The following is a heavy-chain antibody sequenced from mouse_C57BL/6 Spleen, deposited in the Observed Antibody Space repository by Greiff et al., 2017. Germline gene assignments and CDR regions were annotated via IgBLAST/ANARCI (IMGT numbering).Heavy chain of an antibody. J-gene: IGHJ1*03. D-gene: IGHD1-1*01. V-gene: IGHV1-55*01. CDR1: GYTFTDYY. CDR3: ARTYYYGSRYFDV. Sequence: QVQLQQSGAELVRPGASVKLSCKASGYTFTDYYINWVKQRPGQGLEWIGDIYPGSGSTNYNEKFKSKATLTVDTSSSTAYMQLSSLTSEDSAVYYCARTYYYGSRYFDVWGTGTTVTVSS. CDR2: IYPGSGST.